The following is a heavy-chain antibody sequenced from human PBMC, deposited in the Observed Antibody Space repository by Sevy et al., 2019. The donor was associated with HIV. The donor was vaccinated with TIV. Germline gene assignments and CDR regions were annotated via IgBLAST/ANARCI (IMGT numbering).Heavy chain of an antibody. Sequence: GGSLRLSCAASGFTFNTHAMNWVRQAPGKGLEWVSVISGIGSSTYYADSVKGRFTISRDNSKNTLYLQMHSLRAEDTAVYYCAKVLARGVAVAGSAWGMDVWGQGTTVTVSS. J-gene: IGHJ6*02. V-gene: IGHV3-23*01. CDR2: ISGIGSST. D-gene: IGHD6-19*01. CDR3: AKVLARGVAVAGSAWGMDV. CDR1: GFTFNTHA.